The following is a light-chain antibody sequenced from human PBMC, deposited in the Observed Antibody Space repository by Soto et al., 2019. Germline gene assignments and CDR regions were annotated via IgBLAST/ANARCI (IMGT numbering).Light chain of an antibody. V-gene: IGKV3-11*01. J-gene: IGKJ3*01. Sequence: EIVLTQSPATLSLSPGERATLSCRASQSVSSSLAWYQQKPGQAPRLLIYDASNRATGIPARFSGSGSGTDFTLTISSLEPQDFAVYYCQQRSNWPPIVTFGPGTKVDIK. CDR1: QSVSSS. CDR2: DAS. CDR3: QQRSNWPPIVT.